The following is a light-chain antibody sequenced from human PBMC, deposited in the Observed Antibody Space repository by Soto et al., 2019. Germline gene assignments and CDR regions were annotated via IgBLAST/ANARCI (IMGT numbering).Light chain of an antibody. CDR2: TSS. CDR3: QQSYSTSIT. V-gene: IGKV1-39*01. CDR1: QSVAKY. J-gene: IGKJ5*01. Sequence: DIQMTQSPSSLSASVVDRVTITCRATQSVAKYVNWYQQKPGQAPNLLIYTSSNLQSGVPSRFTGSGFATDFTLTISSLQPEDFASYYCQQSYSTSITFGQGTRLEIK.